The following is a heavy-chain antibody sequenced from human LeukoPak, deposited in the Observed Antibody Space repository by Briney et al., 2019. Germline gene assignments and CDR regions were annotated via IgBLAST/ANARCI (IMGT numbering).Heavy chain of an antibody. CDR2: ISQSGST. D-gene: IGHD6-19*01. J-gene: IGHJ6*02. CDR1: GGPFSAYY. V-gene: IGHV4-34*01. Sequence: PSETLSLTCAVYGGPFSAYYWSWIRQPPGKGLEWIGEISQSGSTHYNPSLKSRVTISVDTSKNHFSLTLSSVTAADTAVYYCARGPIAVAGTGYYYYGMDVWGQGTTVTVSS. CDR3: ARGPIAVAGTGYYYYGMDV.